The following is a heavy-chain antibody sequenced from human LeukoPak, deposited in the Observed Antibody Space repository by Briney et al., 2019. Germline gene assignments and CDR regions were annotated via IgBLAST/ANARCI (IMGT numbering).Heavy chain of an antibody. V-gene: IGHV1-69*05. D-gene: IGHD3-22*01. CDR1: GGTFSSYA. Sequence: SVKVSCKASGGTFSSYAISRVRQAPGQGLEWMGGIIPIFGTANYAQKFQGRVTITTDESTSTAYMELSSLRSEDTAVYYCASQPYYYDSSGYSRAEDYWGQGTLVTVSS. J-gene: IGHJ4*02. CDR3: ASQPYYYDSSGYSRAEDY. CDR2: IIPIFGTA.